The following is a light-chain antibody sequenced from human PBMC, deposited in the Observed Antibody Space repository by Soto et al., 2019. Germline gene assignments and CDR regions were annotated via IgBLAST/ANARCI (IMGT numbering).Light chain of an antibody. CDR2: DVN. CDR3: SSYTNTNTLV. CDR1: TSDVCGYNH. J-gene: IGLJ2*01. V-gene: IGLV2-14*01. Sequence: QSALIQPASVSGSPGQSITISCTGTTSDVCGYNHVSWFQQHPGKVPKLMIYDVNNRPSGVSNRFSGSKSGNTASLTISGLQAEDEADYYCSSYTNTNTLVFGGGTKLTVL.